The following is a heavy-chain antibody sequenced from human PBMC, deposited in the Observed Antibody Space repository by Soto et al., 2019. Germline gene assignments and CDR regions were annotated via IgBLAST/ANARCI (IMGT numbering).Heavy chain of an antibody. J-gene: IGHJ4*02. D-gene: IGHD2-2*02. CDR3: ASFFTVPSAIGY. CDR1: GYTFTTYY. V-gene: IGHV1-46*01. Sequence: GASVKASCKASGYTFTTYYIPWGRQAPGQGLEWMGILNPNGGFTNYAQMSQGRVTITADKSPGTAYMELRSLRSEVTAVYYCASFFTVPSAIGYWGQGTLVTVSS. CDR2: LNPNGGFT.